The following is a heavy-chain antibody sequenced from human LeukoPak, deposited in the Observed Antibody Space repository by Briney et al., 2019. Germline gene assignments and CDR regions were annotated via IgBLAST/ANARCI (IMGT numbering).Heavy chain of an antibody. V-gene: IGHV3-23*01. CDR3: AKTHSGSYADLDS. D-gene: IGHD1-26*01. Sequence: PGGSLRLSCAASGFTFNNYAMSWVRQAPGKGLEWVSHISGSGGSTYYADSVKGRFTISRDNSKDTLYLQMNSLRAEDTAVYYCAKTHSGSYADLDSWGQGTLVTVSS. J-gene: IGHJ4*02. CDR1: GFTFNNYA. CDR2: ISGSGGST.